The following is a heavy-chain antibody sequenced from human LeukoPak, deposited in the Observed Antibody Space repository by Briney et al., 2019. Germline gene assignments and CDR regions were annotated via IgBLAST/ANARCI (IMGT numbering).Heavy chain of an antibody. CDR3: ARSTVQSYYYYMDV. CDR2: IYSGGST. J-gene: IGHJ6*03. CDR1: GFTVSSNY. V-gene: IGHV3-53*01. Sequence: GGSLRLSCAASGFTVSSNYMSWVRQAPGKGLEWVSVIYSGGSTYYADSVKGRFTISRGNSKNTLYLQMNSLRAEDTAVYYCARSTVQSYYYYMDVWGKGTTVTVSS. D-gene: IGHD4-11*01.